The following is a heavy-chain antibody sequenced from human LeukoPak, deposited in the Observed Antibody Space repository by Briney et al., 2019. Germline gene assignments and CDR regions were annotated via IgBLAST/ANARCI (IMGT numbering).Heavy chain of an antibody. CDR2: IYYSGST. CDR3: RREGCSGGRCWWDMDV. D-gene: IGHD2-15*01. CDR1: GYSISSGYY. J-gene: IGHJ6*02. V-gene: IGHV4-38-2*02. Sequence: SETLSLTCTVSGYSISSGYYWGWTRQPPVKGLEWIGYIYYSGSTNYNPSLKSRVTISVDTSKNQFSLKLSSVTAADTAVYYCRREGCSGGRCWWDMDVWGQGTTVTVSS.